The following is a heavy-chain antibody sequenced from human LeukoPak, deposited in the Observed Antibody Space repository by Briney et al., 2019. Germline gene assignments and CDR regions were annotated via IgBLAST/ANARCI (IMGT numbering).Heavy chain of an antibody. V-gene: IGHV3-64D*06. D-gene: IGHD7-27*01. J-gene: IGHJ4*02. CDR1: GFTFSSYA. CDR3: VRNRGARMIDY. Sequence: GGSLRLSCSASGFTFSSYAMHWVRQAPGKGLEYVSAISSNGGSTYYADSVKGRFTISRDNSKNTLYPQMSSLRAEDTAVYYCVRNRGARMIDYWGQGTLVTVSS. CDR2: ISSNGGST.